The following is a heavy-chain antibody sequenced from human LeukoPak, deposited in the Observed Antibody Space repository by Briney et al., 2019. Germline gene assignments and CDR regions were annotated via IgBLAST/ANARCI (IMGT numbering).Heavy chain of an antibody. D-gene: IGHD3-10*01. CDR3: ARRPRLLWFGELYGDYFDY. CDR2: IYYSGST. CDR1: GGSLSSSSYY. Sequence: SETLSLTCTASGGSLSSSSYYWGWIRQPPGKGLEWIGSIYYSGSTYYNPSLKSRVTISVDTSKNQFSLKLSSVTAADTAVYYCARRPRLLWFGELYGDYFDYWGQGTLVTVSS. V-gene: IGHV4-39*01. J-gene: IGHJ4*02.